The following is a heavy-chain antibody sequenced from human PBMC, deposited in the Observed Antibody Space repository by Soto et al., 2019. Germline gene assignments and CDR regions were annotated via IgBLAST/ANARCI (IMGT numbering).Heavy chain of an antibody. CDR1: GDSVSTNSAT. V-gene: IGHV6-1*01. CDR3: ARSNGDYGDY. J-gene: IGHJ4*02. Sequence: SQTLSLTCAISGDSVSTNSATWDWIRQSPSRGLEWLGRTYYRSKWYNDYAVSVKGRITINPDTSNNQLSLQLNSVTPDDTAVYYCARSNGDYGDYWSQGTLVTVSS. CDR2: TYYRSKWYN. D-gene: IGHD4-17*01.